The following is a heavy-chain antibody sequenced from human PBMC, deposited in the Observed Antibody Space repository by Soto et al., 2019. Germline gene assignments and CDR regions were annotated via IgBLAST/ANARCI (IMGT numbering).Heavy chain of an antibody. V-gene: IGHV4-34*01. CDR2: INHSGST. CDR3: ARGRGITIFGVVMPFDY. Sequence: SETLSLTCAVYGGSFSGYYWSWIRQPPGKGLEWIGEINHSGSTNYNPSLKSRVTISVDTSKNQFSLKLSSVTAADTAVYYCARGRGITIFGVVMPFDYWGQGTLVTVSS. CDR1: GGSFSGYY. D-gene: IGHD3-3*01. J-gene: IGHJ4*02.